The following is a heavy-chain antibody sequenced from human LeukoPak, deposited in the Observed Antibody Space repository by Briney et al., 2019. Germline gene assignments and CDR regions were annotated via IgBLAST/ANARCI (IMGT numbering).Heavy chain of an antibody. CDR2: ISAYNGNT. CDR1: GYTFTGYY. V-gene: IGHV1-18*04. Sequence: ASVKVSCKASGYTFTGYYMHWVRQAPGQGLEWMGWISAYNGNTNYAQKLQGRVTMTTDTSTSTAYMELRSLRSDDTAVYYCARDRGAAAGPPFDPWGQGTLVTVSS. D-gene: IGHD6-13*01. CDR3: ARDRGAAAGPPFDP. J-gene: IGHJ5*02.